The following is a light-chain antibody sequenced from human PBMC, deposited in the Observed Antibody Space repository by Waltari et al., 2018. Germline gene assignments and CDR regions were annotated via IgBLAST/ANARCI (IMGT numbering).Light chain of an antibody. V-gene: IGKV3-20*01. Sequence: ENGVTQSPGTLSLSPGERATLSFRTSQTLNSRDLAWYPHKPGQAPRLLIYGTSDRASGVPERFSGSGSGTDFTITITRLEPEDFAVYYCQRSGGSFGPGTKVDVK. CDR1: QTLNSRD. J-gene: IGKJ3*01. CDR2: GTS. CDR3: QRSGGS.